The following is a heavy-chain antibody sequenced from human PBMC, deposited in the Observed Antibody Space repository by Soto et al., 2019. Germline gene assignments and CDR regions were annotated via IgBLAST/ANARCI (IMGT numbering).Heavy chain of an antibody. V-gene: IGHV4-39*01. CDR2: NYCCGST. CDR3: ASLPRCPYGSGSYCLSWDPFDY. Sequence: QLQLQESGPGLVKPSATLSLTCTVSGGSISSSSYYWGWIRQPPGKGLEWIGSNYCCGSTYYNPSIKCRVIIAVATTKNQCSLTLSSVTAADTAVYYCASLPRCPYGSGSYCLSWDPFDYWGQGTLVTVSS. D-gene: IGHD3-10*01. J-gene: IGHJ4*02. CDR1: GGSISSSSYY.